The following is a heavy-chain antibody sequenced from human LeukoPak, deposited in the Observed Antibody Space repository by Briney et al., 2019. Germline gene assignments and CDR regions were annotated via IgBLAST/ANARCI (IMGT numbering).Heavy chain of an antibody. V-gene: IGHV3-23*01. CDR3: AKTAYYYGSGRAPFDS. J-gene: IGHJ4*02. D-gene: IGHD3-10*01. Sequence: GGSLRPSCAASGFTFSSYAMTWVRQAPGKGLEWVSGIGGSGGSTYYADSVKGRFTVSRDNSKNTLYLQVNSLTAEDTAVYYCAKTAYYYGSGRAPFDSWGQGTLVTVSS. CDR1: GFTFSSYA. CDR2: IGGSGGST.